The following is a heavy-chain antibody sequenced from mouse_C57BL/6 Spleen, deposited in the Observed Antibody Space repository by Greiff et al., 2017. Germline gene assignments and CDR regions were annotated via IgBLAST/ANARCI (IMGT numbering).Heavy chain of an antibody. J-gene: IGHJ2*01. V-gene: IGHV1-9*01. Sequence: VQLQQSGAELMKPGASVKLSCTATGYTFTGYWIEWVKQRPGHGLEWIGEILPGSGSTNYNEKFKGKATFTADTSSNTAYMQLSSLTTEDSAIYYCARGPPIYYYGSSNDYWGQGTTLTVSS. CDR2: ILPGSGST. CDR1: GYTFTGYW. CDR3: ARGPPIYYYGSSNDY. D-gene: IGHD1-1*01.